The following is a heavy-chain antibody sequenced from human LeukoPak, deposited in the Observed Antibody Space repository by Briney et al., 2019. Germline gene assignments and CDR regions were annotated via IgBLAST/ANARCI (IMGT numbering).Heavy chain of an antibody. CDR1: GGTFSSYA. Sequence: ASVKVSCKASGGTFSSYAISWVRQAPGQGLEWMGGIIPIFGTANYAQKFQGRVTITADKSTSTAYMELSSLRSEDTAVYYCARDRRWYYDSSGYYLVDYWGQGTLVTVSS. CDR2: IIPIFGTA. V-gene: IGHV1-69*06. CDR3: ARDRRWYYDSSGYYLVDY. D-gene: IGHD3-22*01. J-gene: IGHJ4*02.